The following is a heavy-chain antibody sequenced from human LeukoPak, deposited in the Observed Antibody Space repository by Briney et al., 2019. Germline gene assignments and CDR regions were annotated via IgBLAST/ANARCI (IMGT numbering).Heavy chain of an antibody. CDR3: ARTHYEGYTEH. Sequence: PSETLSLTCTVSGGSISSGGYYWSWIRQHPGKGLEWIGYIYYSGSTYYNPSLKSRVTISVDTSKNQFSLNLNSVTAADTAVYYCARTHYEGYTEHWGQGTLVTVSS. D-gene: IGHD3-16*01. CDR1: GGSISSGGYY. V-gene: IGHV4-31*03. J-gene: IGHJ4*02. CDR2: IYYSGST.